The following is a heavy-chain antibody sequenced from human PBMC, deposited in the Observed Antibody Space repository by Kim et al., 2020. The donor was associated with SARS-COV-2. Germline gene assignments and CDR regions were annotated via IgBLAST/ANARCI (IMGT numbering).Heavy chain of an antibody. Sequence: SETLSLTCTVSGGSISSSSYYWGWIRQPPGKGLEWIGSIYYSGSTYYNPSLKSRVTISVDTSKNQFSLKLSSVTAADTAVYYCARQQLLSDFDYWGQGTLVTVSS. V-gene: IGHV4-39*01. CDR1: GGSISSSSYY. CDR2: IYYSGST. D-gene: IGHD3-10*01. J-gene: IGHJ4*02. CDR3: ARQQLLSDFDY.